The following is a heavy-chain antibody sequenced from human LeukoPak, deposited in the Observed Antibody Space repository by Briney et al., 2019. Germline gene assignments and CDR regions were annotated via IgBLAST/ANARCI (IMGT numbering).Heavy chain of an antibody. CDR2: INWSGDRT. V-gene: IGHV3-20*04. Sequence: PGGSLRLSCAASGFTFDDYGMSWVRQVPGKGLEWVSGINWSGDRTGYADSVKGRFTISRDNAKNSLYLQMNSVRAEDTALYYCARGYYYDSSAAWRAFHIWGQGTMVTVSS. D-gene: IGHD3-22*01. J-gene: IGHJ3*02. CDR1: GFTFDDYG. CDR3: ARGYYYDSSAAWRAFHI.